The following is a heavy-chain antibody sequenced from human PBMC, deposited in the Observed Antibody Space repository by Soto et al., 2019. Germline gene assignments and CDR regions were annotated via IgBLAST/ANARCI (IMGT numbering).Heavy chain of an antibody. D-gene: IGHD3-3*01. CDR3: ARSLRFLEWLLSHFDY. CDR1: GFTFSSYS. J-gene: IGHJ4*02. V-gene: IGHV3-48*01. Sequence: PGGSLRLSCAASGFTFSSYSMNWVRQAPGKGLEWVSYISSSSSTIYYADSVKGRFTISRDNAKNSLYLQMNSLRAEDTAVYYCARSLRFLEWLLSHFDYWGQGTLVTVSS. CDR2: ISSSSSTI.